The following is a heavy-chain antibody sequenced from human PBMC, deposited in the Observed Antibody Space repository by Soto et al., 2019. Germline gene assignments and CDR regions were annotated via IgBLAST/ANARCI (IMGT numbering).Heavy chain of an antibody. CDR2: IYYSGST. J-gene: IGHJ4*02. V-gene: IGHV4-31*03. D-gene: IGHD6-13*01. Sequence: QVQLQESGPGLVKPSQTLSLTCTVSGGSISSGGYYWSWIRQHPGKGLEWIVYIYYSGSTYYNPSLKRRVTISVDTTKNQYSLNLSSVTGADTAVYYGARGRGIAAAGADYWGQGNLVTVSS. CDR1: GGSISSGGYY. CDR3: ARGRGIAAAGADY.